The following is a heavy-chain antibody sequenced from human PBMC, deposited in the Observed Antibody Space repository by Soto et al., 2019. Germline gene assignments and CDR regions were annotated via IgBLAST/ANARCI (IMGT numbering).Heavy chain of an antibody. CDR1: GFTFSDYY. J-gene: IGHJ5*02. V-gene: IGHV3-11*01. Sequence: QVQLVESGGGMVKTSGSLRIACAASGFTFSDYYMSWVRQAPGKWLEWVSYISSSGNTIYYADSVKGRFTISRDNAKNSVYLQMNSLRAEDTALYFCAKMSSENYYDPVFSWGQGTPVTVSS. CDR3: AKMSSENYYDPVFS. CDR2: ISSSGNTI. D-gene: IGHD3-22*01.